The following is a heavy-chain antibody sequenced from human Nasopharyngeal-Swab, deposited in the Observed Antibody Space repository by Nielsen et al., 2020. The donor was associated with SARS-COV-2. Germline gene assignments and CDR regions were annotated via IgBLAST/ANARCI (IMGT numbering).Heavy chain of an antibody. J-gene: IGHJ4*02. CDR1: GGSISSGGYS. V-gene: IGHV4-30-2*01. Sequence: SETLSLTCAVSGGSISSGGYSWSWIRQPPGKGLEWIGYIYHSGSTYYNPSLKSRVTISVDTSKNQFSLKLSSVTAADTAVYYCARWGNSSSWYYFDYWGQGTLVTVSS. CDR3: ARWGNSSSWYYFDY. D-gene: IGHD6-13*01. CDR2: IYHSGST.